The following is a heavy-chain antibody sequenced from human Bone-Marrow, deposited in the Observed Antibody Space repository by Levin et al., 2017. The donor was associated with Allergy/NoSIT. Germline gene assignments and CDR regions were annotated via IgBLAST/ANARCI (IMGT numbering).Heavy chain of an antibody. CDR3: ARDYGSRGGALDI. Sequence: GGSLRLSCAASGFTFTNYALHWVRQAAGKGLEGVAFISYDDGSETYYADSVKARFTVARDNTKNAYYQKMDNLQTEDTAIYYCARDYGSRGGALDIWGQGTMVTVSS. V-gene: IGHV3-30-3*01. CDR1: GFTFTNYA. CDR2: ISYDDGSET. D-gene: IGHD3-22*01. J-gene: IGHJ3*02.